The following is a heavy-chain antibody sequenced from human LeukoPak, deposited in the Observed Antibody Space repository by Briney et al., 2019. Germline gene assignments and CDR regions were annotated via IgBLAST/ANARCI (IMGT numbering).Heavy chain of an antibody. Sequence: PGASLRLSCAASGFTFSSYSRNWVRQAPGKGLEWVSSISSRSSYIYYADSVKSRFTISRDNAKNSLYLQMNSLRAEDTAVYYCARSAEYYYDSSLHAFDIWGQGTMVTVSS. CDR1: GFTFSSYS. CDR3: ARSAEYYYDSSLHAFDI. CDR2: ISSRSSYI. D-gene: IGHD3-22*01. V-gene: IGHV3-21*01. J-gene: IGHJ3*02.